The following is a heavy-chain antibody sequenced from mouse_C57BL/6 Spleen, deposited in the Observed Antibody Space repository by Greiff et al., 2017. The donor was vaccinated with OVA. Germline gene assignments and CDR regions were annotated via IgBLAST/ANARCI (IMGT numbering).Heavy chain of an antibody. CDR1: GYTFTSYW. D-gene: IGHD2-2*01. V-gene: IGHV1-55*01. Sequence: QVQLQQPGAELVKPGASVKMSCKASGYTFTSYWITWVKQSPGQGLEWIGDIYPGSGSTNYNEKFKSKATLTVDTSSSTAYMQLSSLTSEDSAVYYCARDGGYDGDYFDYWGQGTTLTVSS. CDR2: IYPGSGST. J-gene: IGHJ2*01. CDR3: ARDGGYDGDYFDY.